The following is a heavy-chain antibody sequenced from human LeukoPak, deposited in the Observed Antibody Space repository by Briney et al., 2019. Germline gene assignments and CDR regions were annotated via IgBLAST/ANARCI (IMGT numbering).Heavy chain of an antibody. J-gene: IGHJ6*02. Sequence: GGSLRLSCAASGFTFSSYSMNWVRQAPGKGLEWVSSISSSSSYIYYADSVKGRFTISRDNAKNSLYLQMNSLRAEDTAVYYCARDKAVRYSGYEDYYYYGMDVWGQGTTVTVSS. CDR2: ISSSSSYI. CDR1: GFTFSSYS. D-gene: IGHD5-12*01. CDR3: ARDKAVRYSGYEDYYYYGMDV. V-gene: IGHV3-21*01.